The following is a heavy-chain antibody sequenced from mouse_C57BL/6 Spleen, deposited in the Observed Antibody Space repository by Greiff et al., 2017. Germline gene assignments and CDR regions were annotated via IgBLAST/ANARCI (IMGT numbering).Heavy chain of an antibody. V-gene: IGHV1-82*01. J-gene: IGHJ4*01. Sequence: VKLVESGPELVKPGASVKISCKASGYAFSSSWMNWVKQRPGKGLEWIGRFYPGDGDTNYNGKFKGKATLTADKSSSTAYMQLSSLTSEDSAVYFCARGVGDYAMDYWGQGTSVTVSS. CDR1: GYAFSSSW. CDR2: FYPGDGDT. D-gene: IGHD1-1*02. CDR3: ARGVGDYAMDY.